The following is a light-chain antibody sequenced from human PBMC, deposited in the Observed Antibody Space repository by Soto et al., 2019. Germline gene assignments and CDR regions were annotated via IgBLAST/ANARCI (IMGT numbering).Light chain of an antibody. V-gene: IGKV1-39*01. CDR3: QQSYTTPRT. CDR1: QSISSY. J-gene: IGKJ1*01. Sequence: DIEMTQSPSSLSASVGDRVTITCRASQSISSYLNWYQQKPGNAPNLLIYAASTLQSGVPSRFSAYGSETDFTLTISNLQAVDFATYYCQQSYTTPRTFGQGTMVEVK. CDR2: AAS.